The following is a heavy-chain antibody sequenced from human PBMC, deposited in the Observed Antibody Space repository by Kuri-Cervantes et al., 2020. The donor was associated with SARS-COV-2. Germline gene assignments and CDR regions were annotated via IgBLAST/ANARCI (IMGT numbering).Heavy chain of an antibody. V-gene: IGHV3-74*01. D-gene: IGHD6-19*01. Sequence: GGSLRLSCPASGFTFSNYWMHWVRQGPGKGLVWVSRINSDGSSTSYADSVKGRFTISRDNAKNTLYLQMNSLRAEDTAAYYCARPLMAGPHYFDFWGQGTLVTVSS. CDR3: ARPLMAGPHYFDF. CDR1: GFTFSNYW. J-gene: IGHJ4*02. CDR2: INSDGSST.